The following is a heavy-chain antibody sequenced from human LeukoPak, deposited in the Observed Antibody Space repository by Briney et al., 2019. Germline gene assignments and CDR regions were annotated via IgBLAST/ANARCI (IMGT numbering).Heavy chain of an antibody. CDR3: ARGLFSQSDYYDSSGYYGY. V-gene: IGHV1-8*01. J-gene: IGHJ4*02. D-gene: IGHD3-22*01. Sequence: GASVKVSCKASGYTFTSYDINWVRQATGQGLEWMGWMNPNSGNTGYAQKFQGRVTMTRNTSISTAYMELSSLRSEDTAVYYCARGLFSQSDYYDSSGYYGYWGQGTLVTVSS. CDR1: GYTFTSYD. CDR2: MNPNSGNT.